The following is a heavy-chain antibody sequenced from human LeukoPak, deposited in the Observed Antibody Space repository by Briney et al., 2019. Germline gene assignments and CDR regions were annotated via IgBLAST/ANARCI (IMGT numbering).Heavy chain of an antibody. J-gene: IGHJ4*02. D-gene: IGHD6-19*01. CDR1: GFTVSSNY. V-gene: IGHV3-53*01. Sequence: GGSLRLSCAASGFTVSSNYMSWVRQAPGKGLEWVSVIYSGGSTYYADSVKGRFTISRDNSKNTLCLQMNSLRAEDTAVYYCARVMNSGRSDYWGQGTLVTVSS. CDR2: IYSGGST. CDR3: ARVMNSGRSDY.